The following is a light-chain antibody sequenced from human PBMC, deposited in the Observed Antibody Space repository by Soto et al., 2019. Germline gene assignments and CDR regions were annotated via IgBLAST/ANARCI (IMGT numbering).Light chain of an antibody. CDR3: QQYKTYSRT. V-gene: IGKV1-5*01. Sequence: DIQMTQSPSTLSASVGDRVTITCRASQSLSTWLAWYQQKPGKAPKLLISDASSFESGVPSRFSGSGSGTDFTLTISSLQPDDFATYYCQQYKTYSRTFGAGTKV. CDR1: QSLSTW. J-gene: IGKJ4*02. CDR2: DAS.